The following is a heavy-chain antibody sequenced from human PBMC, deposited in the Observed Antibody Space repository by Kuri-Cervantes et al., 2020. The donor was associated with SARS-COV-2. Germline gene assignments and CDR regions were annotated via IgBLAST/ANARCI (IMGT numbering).Heavy chain of an antibody. CDR3: ARGGSGTIRNWFDP. D-gene: IGHD2-15*01. Sequence: GESLKISCAASGFTFSSYEMNWVRQAPGKGLEWVSYISSSGSTIYYADSVKGRFTISRDNAKNSLYLQMNSLRAEDTAVYYCARGGSGTIRNWFDPWGQGTLVTVSS. CDR2: ISSSGSTI. J-gene: IGHJ5*02. V-gene: IGHV3-48*03. CDR1: GFTFSSYE.